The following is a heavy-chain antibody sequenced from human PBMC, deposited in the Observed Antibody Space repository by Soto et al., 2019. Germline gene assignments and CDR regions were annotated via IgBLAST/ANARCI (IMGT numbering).Heavy chain of an antibody. Sequence: SETLSLTCTVSGGSISSYYWSWIRQPPGKGLEWIGHIYYSGSTNYNPSLKSRVTISVDTSKNQFSLKLSSVTAADTAVYYCARSYYDFWSGYYYFDYWGQGTLVTVSS. CDR3: ARSYYDFWSGYYYFDY. D-gene: IGHD3-3*01. J-gene: IGHJ4*02. CDR1: GGSISSYY. CDR2: IYYSGST. V-gene: IGHV4-59*01.